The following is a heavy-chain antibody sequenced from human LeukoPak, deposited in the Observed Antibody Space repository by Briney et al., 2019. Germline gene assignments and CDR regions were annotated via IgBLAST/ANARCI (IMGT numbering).Heavy chain of an antibody. CDR2: IYYSGST. D-gene: IGHD1-1*01. CDR1: SDSISSDY. V-gene: IGHV4-59*01. J-gene: IGHJ4*02. CDR3: ARVKGSLEINPYFDY. Sequence: SETLSLTCTVSSDSISSDYWSWIRQPPGKGLEWIGYIYYSGSTNYNPSVKSRVTISVDTSKNQFSLKLSSVTAADTAVYYCARVKGSLEINPYFDYWGQGTLVTVSS.